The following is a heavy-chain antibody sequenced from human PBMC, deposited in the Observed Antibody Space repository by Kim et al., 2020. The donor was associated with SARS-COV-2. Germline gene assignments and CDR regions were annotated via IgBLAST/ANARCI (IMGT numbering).Heavy chain of an antibody. D-gene: IGHD3-22*01. CDR2: ISSSSSTI. CDR3: ARDQAWPASSGYSDYYYYGMDV. Sequence: GGSLRLSCAASGFTFSSYSMNWVRQAPGKGLEWVSYISSSSSTIYYADSVKGRFTISRDNAKNSLYLQMNSLRDEDTAVYYCARDQAWPASSGYSDYYYYGMDVWGQGTTVTVSS. J-gene: IGHJ6*02. V-gene: IGHV3-48*02. CDR1: GFTFSSYS.